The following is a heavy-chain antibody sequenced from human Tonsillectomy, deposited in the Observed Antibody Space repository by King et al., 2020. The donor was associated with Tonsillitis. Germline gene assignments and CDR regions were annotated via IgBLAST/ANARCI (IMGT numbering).Heavy chain of an antibody. D-gene: IGHD3-3*01. CDR2: IYTSGST. J-gene: IGHJ5*02. Sequence: QLQESGPGLVKPSETLSLTCTVSGGSISSYYWSWIRQPAGKGLEWMGRIYTSGSTNYNPSLRSRVPMSVDTSKTPFSLTLSSVTAAETAVYYCAREGGTYYDFWSGKPNWFDPWGQGTLVTVSS. V-gene: IGHV4-4*07. CDR3: AREGGTYYDFWSGKPNWFDP. CDR1: GGSISSYY.